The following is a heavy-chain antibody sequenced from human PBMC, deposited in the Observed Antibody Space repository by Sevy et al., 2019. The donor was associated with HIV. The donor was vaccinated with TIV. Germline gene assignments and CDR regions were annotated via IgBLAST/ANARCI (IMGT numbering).Heavy chain of an antibody. V-gene: IGHV3-49*03. D-gene: IGHD1-26*01. CDR3: TRDGYSGSSFDY. CDR2: IRSKAYGGTT. CDR1: GFTFGDYV. Sequence: GGSLRLSCTASGFTFGDYVMSWFRQAPGKGREWVGFIRSKAYGGTTEYAASVKGRFTISRDDSKSIAYLQMNSLKTEDTAVYYCTRDGYSGSSFDYWGQGTLVTVSS. J-gene: IGHJ4*02.